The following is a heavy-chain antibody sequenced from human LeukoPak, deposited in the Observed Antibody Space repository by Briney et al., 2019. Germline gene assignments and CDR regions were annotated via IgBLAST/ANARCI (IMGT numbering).Heavy chain of an antibody. J-gene: IGHJ4*02. D-gene: IGHD2-2*01. V-gene: IGHV3-23*01. Sequence: GGSLRLSCAASGFTFSTYAMSWVRQAPGKGLEWVSAISGSGGSTYYADSVKGRFTISRDNSKNTLYLQINSLRAEDTAVYYCAKDRSGPAGSFGYWGQGTLVTVSS. CDR3: AKDRSGPAGSFGY. CDR1: GFTFSTYA. CDR2: ISGSGGST.